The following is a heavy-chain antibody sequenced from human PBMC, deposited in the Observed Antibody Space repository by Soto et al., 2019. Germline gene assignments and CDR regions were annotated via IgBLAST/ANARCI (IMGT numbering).Heavy chain of an antibody. D-gene: IGHD2-15*01. CDR3: AREDCSGGSCYRFNHLYYHYGMDV. CDR1: GYTLTELS. Sequence: GASVKVSCKVSGYTLTELSMHWVRQAPGKGLEWMGGFDPEDGESIYAQKFQGRVTMTEDTSTDTAYMELSSLRSEDTAVYYCAREDCSGGSCYRFNHLYYHYGMDVWGQGSSVTVSS. V-gene: IGHV1-24*01. J-gene: IGHJ6*02. CDR2: FDPEDGES.